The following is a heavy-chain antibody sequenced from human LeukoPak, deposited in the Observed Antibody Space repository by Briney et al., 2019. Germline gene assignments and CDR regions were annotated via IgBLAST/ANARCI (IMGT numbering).Heavy chain of an antibody. J-gene: IGHJ5*02. Sequence: GASVKVSCKASGYTFTGYYMHWVRQAPGQGLEWMGWINPNSGGTNYAQKFQGRVTMTRDTSISTAYMELSRLRSDDTAVYYCARVESGLSNWFDPWGQGTLVTVSS. CDR3: ARVESGLSNWFDP. CDR1: GYTFTGYY. D-gene: IGHD3-22*01. CDR2: INPNSGGT. V-gene: IGHV1-2*02.